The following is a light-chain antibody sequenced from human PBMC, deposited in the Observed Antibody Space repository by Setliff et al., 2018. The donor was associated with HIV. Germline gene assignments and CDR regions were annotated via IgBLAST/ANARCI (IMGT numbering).Light chain of an antibody. Sequence: SALTQPASVSGSPGQSITISCTGTSSDVGGYSFVSWYQQHPGKAPKLMIYDVSYRPSGVSDRFSGSKSGNTASLTISGLQAEDEADYYCSSYAGSSTQVLGTGTKVTVL. CDR2: DVS. J-gene: IGLJ1*01. CDR3: SSYAGSSTQV. V-gene: IGLV2-14*03. CDR1: SSDVGGYSF.